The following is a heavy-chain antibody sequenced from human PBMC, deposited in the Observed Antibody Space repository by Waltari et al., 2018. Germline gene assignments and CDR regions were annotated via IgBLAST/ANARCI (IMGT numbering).Heavy chain of an antibody. Sequence: QVQLQESGPGLVKPSETLSLTCAVSGYSISSGYYWGWIRQPPGKGLEWIGSIYHSGSTYYNPSLKSRVTISVDTSKNQFSLKLSSVTAADTAVYYCARDVRRVLDYWGQGTLVTVSS. CDR1: GYSISSGYY. D-gene: IGHD3-10*01. CDR3: ARDVRRVLDY. CDR2: IYHSGST. V-gene: IGHV4-38-2*02. J-gene: IGHJ4*02.